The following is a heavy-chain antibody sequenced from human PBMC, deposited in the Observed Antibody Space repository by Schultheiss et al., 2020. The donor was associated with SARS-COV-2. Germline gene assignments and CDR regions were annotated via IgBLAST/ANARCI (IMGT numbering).Heavy chain of an antibody. CDR1: GFTFSNYW. CDR2: IKQDGSEK. Sequence: GGSLRLSCVASGFTFSNYWMSWVRQAPGKGLEWVANIKQDGSEKYYVDSVKGRFTISRDNAKNSLYLQMNSLRAEDTAVYYCARDLFIAAAGTGDYWGQGTLVTVSS. D-gene: IGHD6-13*01. V-gene: IGHV3-7*01. CDR3: ARDLFIAAAGTGDY. J-gene: IGHJ4*02.